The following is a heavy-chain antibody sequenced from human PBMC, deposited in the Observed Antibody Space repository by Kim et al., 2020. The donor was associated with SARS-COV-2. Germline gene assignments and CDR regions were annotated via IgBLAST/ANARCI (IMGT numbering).Heavy chain of an antibody. CDR2: ISGGDGNT. Sequence: ASVKVSCKASGYTLSHYLMHWVRQVPGQRLEWMGWISGGDGNTKYSQKFQGRITITRDTSASTFYMELSSLRSEDTAVYYCAREDEHSYGSPGMDVWGQGTTVTVSS. CDR1: GYTLSHYL. D-gene: IGHD5-18*01. V-gene: IGHV1-3*01. CDR3: AREDEHSYGSPGMDV. J-gene: IGHJ6*02.